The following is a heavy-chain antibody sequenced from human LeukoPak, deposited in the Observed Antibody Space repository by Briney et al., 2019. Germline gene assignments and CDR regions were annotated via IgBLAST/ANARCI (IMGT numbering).Heavy chain of an antibody. CDR1: GYSISSGYY. CDR3: ARGIAAAGTGFDY. D-gene: IGHD6-13*01. CDR2: IYHSGST. V-gene: IGHV4-38-2*01. Sequence: SETPSLTCAVSGYSISSGYYWGWIRQPPGKGLEWIGSIYHSGSTYYNPSLKSRVTISVDTSKNQFSLKLSSVTAADTAVYYCARGIAAAGTGFDYWGQGTLVTVSS. J-gene: IGHJ4*02.